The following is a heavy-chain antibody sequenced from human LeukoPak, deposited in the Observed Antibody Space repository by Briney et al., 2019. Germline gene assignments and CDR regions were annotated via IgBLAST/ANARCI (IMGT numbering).Heavy chain of an antibody. CDR2: ISSSSSYI. CDR1: GFTFSSYG. CDR3: ARVAVAGLYYFDY. D-gene: IGHD6-19*01. J-gene: IGHJ4*02. Sequence: GGSLRLSCAASGFTFSSYGMNWVRQAPGKGLEWVSSISSSSSYIYYADSVKGRFTISRDNAKNSLYLQMNSLRAEDTAVYYCARVAVAGLYYFDYWGQGTLVTVSS. V-gene: IGHV3-21*01.